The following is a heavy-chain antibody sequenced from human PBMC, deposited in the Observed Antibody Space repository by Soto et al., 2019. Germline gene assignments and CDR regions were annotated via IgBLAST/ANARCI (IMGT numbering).Heavy chain of an antibody. J-gene: IGHJ4*02. CDR3: AKDRKVAFFDY. CDR2: INVSGGST. V-gene: IGHV3-23*01. D-gene: IGHD5-12*01. Sequence: PGGSLRLSCAASGFTFSSYAMSWVRQAPGKGLEWVSAINVSGGSTYYADSVKGRFTIPRDNSANQLYLQINGLRAVDTAVYYCAKDRKVAFFDYWGQGDLVHVSS. CDR1: GFTFSSYA.